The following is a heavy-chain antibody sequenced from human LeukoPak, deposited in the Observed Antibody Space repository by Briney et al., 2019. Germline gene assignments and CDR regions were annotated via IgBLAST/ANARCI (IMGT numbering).Heavy chain of an antibody. D-gene: IGHD2-2*01. J-gene: IGHJ4*02. Sequence: GSLRLSCAASGFTFSSYAMSWVRQAPGKGLEWVSAISGSGGSTYYADSVRGRFTISRDNSKNTLYLQMNSLRAEDTAVYYCAKGRLVVVPAALLGWGQGTLVTVSS. V-gene: IGHV3-23*01. CDR1: GFTFSSYA. CDR2: ISGSGGST. CDR3: AKGRLVVVPAALLG.